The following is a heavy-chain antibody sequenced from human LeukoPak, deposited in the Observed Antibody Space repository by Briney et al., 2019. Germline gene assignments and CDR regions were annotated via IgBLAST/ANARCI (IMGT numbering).Heavy chain of an antibody. CDR3: AKVRPGYYYMDV. CDR2: INLDGSGT. D-gene: IGHD7-27*01. CDR1: GFTFSSYW. Sequence: GGSLRLSCAASGFTFSSYWMHWVRHAPGKGLVWVSRINLDGSGTVYADSVKGRFTISRDNAKNTLYLQMNSLRAEDTAVYYCAKVRPGYYYMDVWGKGTTVTVSS. V-gene: IGHV3-74*01. J-gene: IGHJ6*03.